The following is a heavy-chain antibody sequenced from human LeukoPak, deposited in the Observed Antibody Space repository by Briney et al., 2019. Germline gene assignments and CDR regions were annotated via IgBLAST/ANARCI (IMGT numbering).Heavy chain of an antibody. CDR3: ARERYEGNYYYYMDV. J-gene: IGHJ6*03. CDR1: GGTFSSYA. D-gene: IGHD2-15*01. Sequence: SVKVSCKTSGGTFSSYAISWVRQAPGQGLEWMGGIIPIYDTPNYAQNFQGRVTITTDESTSTAYMGLSSLRSEDTAVYYCARERYEGNYYYYMDVWGKGTTVTVSS. CDR2: IIPIYDTP. V-gene: IGHV1-69*05.